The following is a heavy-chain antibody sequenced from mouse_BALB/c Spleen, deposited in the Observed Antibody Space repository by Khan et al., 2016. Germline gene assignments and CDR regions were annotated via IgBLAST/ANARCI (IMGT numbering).Heavy chain of an antibody. CDR2: IWGDGST. J-gene: IGHJ3*01. CDR3: ASCDEDDGGCAY. CDR1: GFSITGFA. D-gene: IGHD2-12*01. V-gene: IGHV2-6-7*01. Sequence: QVQLKESGPGLVAPSQSLSITCTVSGFSITGFAVNWVRQPPGKGLEWRGVIWGDGSTDYVSALKSRLSISQDNSKSQVFLKMNSLQTDDTARYYCASCDEDDGGCAYGGQGTLATVSA.